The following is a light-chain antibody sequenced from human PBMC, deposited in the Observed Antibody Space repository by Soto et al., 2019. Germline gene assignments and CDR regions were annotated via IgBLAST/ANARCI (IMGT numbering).Light chain of an antibody. J-gene: IGKJ1*01. Sequence: DIQMTQSPSTLSGTVGDRVTITCRASQTISSWLAWYQQKPGKAPKLLIYKASTLKSGVPSRFSVSGSGTEFTLTISSLQPDDFETYYCQHYNSYSETFGQGTKVDIK. CDR1: QTISSW. CDR3: QHYNSYSET. CDR2: KAS. V-gene: IGKV1-5*03.